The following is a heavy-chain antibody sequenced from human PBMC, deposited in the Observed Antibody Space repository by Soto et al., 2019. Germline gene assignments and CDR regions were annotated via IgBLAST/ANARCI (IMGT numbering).Heavy chain of an antibody. CDR1: GFTFSSYS. Sequence: GGSLRLSCAASGFTFSSYSMNWVRQAPGKGLEWVSSISSSSSYIYYADSVKGRFTISRDNAKNSLYLQMNSLRAEDTAVYYCARDQVFVGFDPWGQGTLVTVSS. CDR3: ARDQVFVGFDP. D-gene: IGHD3-3*01. V-gene: IGHV3-21*01. J-gene: IGHJ5*02. CDR2: ISSSSSYI.